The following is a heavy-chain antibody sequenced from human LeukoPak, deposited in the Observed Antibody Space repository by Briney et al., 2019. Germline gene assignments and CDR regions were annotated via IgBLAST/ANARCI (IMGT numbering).Heavy chain of an antibody. CDR3: ARVAGGLEWADFDY. D-gene: IGHD3-3*01. CDR2: ISSSSSDI. J-gene: IGHJ4*02. Sequence: GGSLRLSCAASGFTFSTHSMNWVRQAPGKGLEWVSCISSSSSDIYYADSVKGRFTISRDNAKNSLFLQMSSLRAEDTAVYYCARVAGGLEWADFDYWGQGTLVTVSS. V-gene: IGHV3-21*01. CDR1: GFTFSTHS.